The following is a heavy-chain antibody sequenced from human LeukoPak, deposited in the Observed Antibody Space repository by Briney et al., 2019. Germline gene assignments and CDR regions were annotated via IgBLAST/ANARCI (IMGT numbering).Heavy chain of an antibody. Sequence: ASVKVSCKASGYAFSSYGLSWVRQAPGQGLEWLGWISGYNGNTDYAQKLQGRVTMTTDTSTSTAYMELWGLRSDDTAVYYCARDSGGSYRHPYYFDFWGQGSLVTASS. CDR2: ISGYNGNT. CDR3: ARDSGGSYRHPYYFDF. CDR1: GYAFSSYG. D-gene: IGHD2-15*01. J-gene: IGHJ4*02. V-gene: IGHV1-18*01.